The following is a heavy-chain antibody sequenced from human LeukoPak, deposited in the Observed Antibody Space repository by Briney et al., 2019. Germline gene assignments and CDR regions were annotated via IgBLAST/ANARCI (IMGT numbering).Heavy chain of an antibody. D-gene: IGHD3-22*01. J-gene: IGHJ4*02. CDR3: AREVGDYYDSSGSFGY. V-gene: IGHV3-74*01. CDR2: INSDGSRT. Sequence: GGSLRLSCAASGFTVGSNYMSWVRQAPGKGLVWVSRINSDGSRTIYADSVKGRFTISRDSAKNTLYLQMNSLRAEDTAVYYCAREVGDYYDSSGSFGYWGQGTLVTVSS. CDR1: GFTVGSNY.